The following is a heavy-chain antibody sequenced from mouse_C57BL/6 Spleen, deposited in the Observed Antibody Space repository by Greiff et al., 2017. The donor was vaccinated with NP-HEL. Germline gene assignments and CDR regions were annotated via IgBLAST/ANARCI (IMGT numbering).Heavy chain of an antibody. V-gene: IGHV1-42*01. CDR3: ARSDSSRYAMDY. D-gene: IGHD3-2*02. J-gene: IGHJ4*01. CDR2: INPSAGGT. Sequence: EVQLQQSGPELVKPGASVKISCKASGYSFTGYYMNWVKQSPEKSLEWIGEINPSAGGTTYNQKFKAKATLTVDKSSSTAYMQLKSLTSEDSAVYYCARSDSSRYAMDYWGQGTSVTVSS. CDR1: GYSFTGYY.